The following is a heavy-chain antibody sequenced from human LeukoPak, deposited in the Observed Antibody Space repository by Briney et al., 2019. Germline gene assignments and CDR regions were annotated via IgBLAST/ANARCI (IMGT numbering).Heavy chain of an antibody. CDR3: AKLYSYGYYYYYMDV. Sequence: GGSLRLSCAASGFTFSSYEMNWVRQAPGKGLEWVSYISSSGSTIYYADSVKGRFTISRDNAKNSLYLQMNSLRAEDTAVYYCAKLYSYGYYYYYMDVWGKGTTVTVSS. V-gene: IGHV3-48*03. J-gene: IGHJ6*03. CDR1: GFTFSSYE. D-gene: IGHD5-18*01. CDR2: ISSSGSTI.